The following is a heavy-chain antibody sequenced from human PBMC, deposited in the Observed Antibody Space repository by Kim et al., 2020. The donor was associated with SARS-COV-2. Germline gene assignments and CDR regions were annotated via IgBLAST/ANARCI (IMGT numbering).Heavy chain of an antibody. Sequence: GGSLRLSCAASGFTFSSYGMHWVRQAPGKGLEWVAVISYDGSNKNYADSVKGRFTISRDNSKNTLYLQMNSLRADDTAVYFCAKDLSRGYSYGWWYYYYGMDVWGQGTTVTVSS. D-gene: IGHD5-18*01. CDR3: AKDLSRGYSYGWWYYYYGMDV. V-gene: IGHV3-30*18. CDR2: ISYDGSNK. CDR1: GFTFSSYG. J-gene: IGHJ6*02.